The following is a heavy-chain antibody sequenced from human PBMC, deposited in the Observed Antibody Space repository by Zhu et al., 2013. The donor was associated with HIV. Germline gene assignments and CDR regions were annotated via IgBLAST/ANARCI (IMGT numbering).Heavy chain of an antibody. Sequence: QLQLVQSGAEVKKPGSSVKVSCKASGGTFNNNAISWLRQAPGQGPEWMGWIMPMFSSASYAQKFQDRVTITADESTSTAYMDLTNLRSEDTATYYCARGRTMIEVITANWFDPWGQGTLVTVSS. J-gene: IGHJ5*02. D-gene: IGHD3-22*01. CDR1: GGTFNNNA. CDR3: ARGRTMIEVITANWFDP. CDR2: IMPMFSSA. V-gene: IGHV1-69*01.